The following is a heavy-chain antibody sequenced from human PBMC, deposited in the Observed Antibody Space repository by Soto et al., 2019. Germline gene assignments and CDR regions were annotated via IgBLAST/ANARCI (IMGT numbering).Heavy chain of an antibody. Sequence: RGSLRLSCAASGFTFNSYVMTWVRQAPGEGLEWVSSISRSGRGSAYYADSVKGWFTISRDNSENTLFLQMNNLRDEDTALYYCARGRYLDSSDYWVANLPFDHWGLGTLVTAPQ. CDR2: ISRSGRGSA. D-gene: IGHD3-22*01. V-gene: IGHV3-23*01. J-gene: IGHJ4*02. CDR3: ARGRYLDSSDYWVANLPFDH. CDR1: GFTFNSYV.